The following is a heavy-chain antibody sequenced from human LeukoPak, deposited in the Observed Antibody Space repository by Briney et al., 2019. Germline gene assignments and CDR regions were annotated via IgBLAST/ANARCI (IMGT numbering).Heavy chain of an antibody. V-gene: IGHV4-39*07. Sequence: SETLSLTCTVSGGSISSSSYYWGWIRQPPGKGLEWIGNIYYSGSTYYNPSLKSRVTISVDTSKNQFSLKLSSVTAADTAVYYCATRAYYYGSGSYPDYWGQGTLVTVSS. CDR1: GGSISSSSYY. CDR3: ATRAYYYGSGSYPDY. CDR2: IYYSGST. J-gene: IGHJ4*02. D-gene: IGHD3-10*01.